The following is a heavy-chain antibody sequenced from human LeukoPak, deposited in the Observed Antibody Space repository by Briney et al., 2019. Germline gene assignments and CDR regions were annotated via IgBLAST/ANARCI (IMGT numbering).Heavy chain of an antibody. J-gene: IGHJ6*02. CDR1: GFTVSSNY. CDR2: IYSGGST. CDR3: ARGNRGQWLVRWGYGMDV. D-gene: IGHD6-19*01. Sequence: GGSLRLSCAASGFTVSSNYMSWVRQAPGKGLEWVSVIYSGGSTYYADSVKGRFTISRDNSKNTLYLQMNSLRAEDTAVYYCARGNRGQWLVRWGYGMDVWGQGTTVTVSS. V-gene: IGHV3-66*01.